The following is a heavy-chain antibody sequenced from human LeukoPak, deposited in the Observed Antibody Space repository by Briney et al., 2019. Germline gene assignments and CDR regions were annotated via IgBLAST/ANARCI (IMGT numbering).Heavy chain of an antibody. CDR1: GDSISSYY. V-gene: IGHV4-4*07. J-gene: IGHJ6*02. D-gene: IGHD2-2*01. Sequence: SETLSLTCTVSGDSISSYYWTWIRQPAGKGLDWIGRISTSGSTNYNPSLKSRVTMSLDTSKNQFSLKLSSVTAADTAVYHCARTRVKGRTSSKYYYGMDVWGQGTTVTVSS. CDR2: ISTSGST. CDR3: ARTRVKGRTSSKYYYGMDV.